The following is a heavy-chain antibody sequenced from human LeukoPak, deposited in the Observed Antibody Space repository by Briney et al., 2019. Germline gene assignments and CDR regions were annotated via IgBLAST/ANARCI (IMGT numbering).Heavy chain of an antibody. CDR1: GGTFSSHA. J-gene: IGHJ4*02. Sequence: GASVKVSCKASGGTFSSHARILVGQAPGQGLEWMGGIIPIFGTANYAQKFQGRVTITADESTSTAYMELSSLRSEDTAVYYCALGAYCGGDCYLFDNWGQGTLVTVSS. V-gene: IGHV1-69*01. CDR3: ALGAYCGGDCYLFDN. CDR2: IIPIFGTA. D-gene: IGHD2-21*02.